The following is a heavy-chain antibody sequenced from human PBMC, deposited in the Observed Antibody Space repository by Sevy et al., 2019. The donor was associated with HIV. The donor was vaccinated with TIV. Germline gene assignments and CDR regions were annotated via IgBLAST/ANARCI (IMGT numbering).Heavy chain of an antibody. D-gene: IGHD4-17*01. CDR2: ISYDGSNK. J-gene: IGHJ6*02. Sequence: GGSLRLSCAASGFTFSSYAMHWVRQAPGKGLEWVAVISYDGSNKYYADSVKGRFTISRDNSKNTLYLQMNSLRAEDTAVYYCARDPEPGYGDRAYYYGMDVWGQGTTVTVSS. V-gene: IGHV3-30-3*01. CDR3: ARDPEPGYGDRAYYYGMDV. CDR1: GFTFSSYA.